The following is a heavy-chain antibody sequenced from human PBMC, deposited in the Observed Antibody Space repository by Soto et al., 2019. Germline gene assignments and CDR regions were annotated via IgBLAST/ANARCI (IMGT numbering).Heavy chain of an antibody. CDR3: ARGSSGWPPRFDY. CDR1: GGPISSYY. CDR2: IYYSGST. D-gene: IGHD6-19*01. V-gene: IGHV4-59*01. J-gene: IGHJ4*02. Sequence: QVQLQESGPGLVKPSETLSLNCTVSGGPISSYYWSWIRQSPGKGLEWIGYIYYSGSTNYNPSLKSRVTISVDTSKNQFSLELRSVTAADTAVYYCARGSSGWPPRFDYWGQGTLVTVSS.